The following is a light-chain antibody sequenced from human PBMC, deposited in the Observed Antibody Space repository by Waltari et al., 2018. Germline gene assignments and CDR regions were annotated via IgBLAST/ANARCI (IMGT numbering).Light chain of an antibody. J-gene: IGLJ1*01. V-gene: IGLV2-11*01. CDR3: CSHAGSFYV. CDR2: DVT. CDR1: NNAVVRNNS. Sequence: QAAQTQPHSVSGSPGQQVIIPCTGINNAVVRNNSFSWYQQHPVRAPKPIIYDVTKRPSGVPDRFSGSKSGNTASLTISGLQAEDEADYHCCSHAGSFYVFGGGTKVTVL.